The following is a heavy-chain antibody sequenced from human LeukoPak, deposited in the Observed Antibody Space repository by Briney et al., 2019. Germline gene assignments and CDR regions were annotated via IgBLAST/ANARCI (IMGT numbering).Heavy chain of an antibody. D-gene: IGHD3-3*02. CDR3: AASIWRTFIDY. V-gene: IGHV4-59*01. Sequence: SETLSLTCTVSGDSISRYYWSWIRQPPGEGLEWLGYITYTGSTNYNPTLKSRVTISIDTSKMQFSLRVNSVTAADMAVYFCAASIWRTFIDYWGQGSLLTVSS. J-gene: IGHJ4*02. CDR1: GDSISRYY. CDR2: ITYTGST.